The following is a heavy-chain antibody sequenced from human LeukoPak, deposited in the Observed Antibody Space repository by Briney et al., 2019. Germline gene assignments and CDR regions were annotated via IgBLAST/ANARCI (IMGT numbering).Heavy chain of an antibody. D-gene: IGHD1-26*01. J-gene: IGHJ4*02. CDR2: INPNSGGT. V-gene: IGHV1-2*02. Sequence: ASVKVSCKASGYTFTGYYMHWVRQAPEQGLEWMGWINPNSGGTNYAQKFQGRVTMTRDTSISTAYMELSRLRSDDTAVYYCARVEGGSFMAFFGYWGQGTLVTVSS. CDR3: ARVEGGSFMAFFGY. CDR1: GYTFTGYY.